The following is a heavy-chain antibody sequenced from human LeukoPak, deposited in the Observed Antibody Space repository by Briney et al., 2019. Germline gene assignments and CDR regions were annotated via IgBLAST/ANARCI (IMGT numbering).Heavy chain of an antibody. CDR2: ITPNTGDT. CDR3: ARSRNYYRVYFDN. CDR1: GYTFSSFY. V-gene: IGHV1-46*01. Sequence: GASVKVSCKASGYTFSSFYLHWVRQAPGQGLEWMGIITPNTGDTTYAPKFQDRLIMTRDRSTSTVYMELHSLRSEETAVYYCARSRNYYRVYFDNWGQGTLVTVSS. J-gene: IGHJ4*02. D-gene: IGHD3-10*01.